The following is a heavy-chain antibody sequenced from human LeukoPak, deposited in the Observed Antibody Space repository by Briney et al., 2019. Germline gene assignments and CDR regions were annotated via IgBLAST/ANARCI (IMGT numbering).Heavy chain of an antibody. V-gene: IGHV4-34*01. CDR1: GGSFSGYY. Sequence: KPSGTLSLTCAVYGGSFSGYYWSWIRQPPGKGLEWIGEINHSGSTNYNPSLKSRVTISVDTSKNQFSLKLSSVTAADTAVYYCARRSGSFFTWGQGTLVTVSS. D-gene: IGHD1-26*01. CDR2: INHSGST. J-gene: IGHJ5*02. CDR3: ARRSGSFFT.